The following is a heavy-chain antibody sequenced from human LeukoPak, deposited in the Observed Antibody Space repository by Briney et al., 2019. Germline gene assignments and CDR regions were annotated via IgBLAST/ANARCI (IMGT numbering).Heavy chain of an antibody. CDR2: VSGSGGST. CDR3: ARDSSGYGSFDY. J-gene: IGHJ4*02. Sequence: VPPGGSLILSCAASEFTFSSFAMGWVRQAPGKGLEWVSRVSGSGGSTYYADSVKGRFSISRDNSKNTLYLQMNSLRAEDTAVYYCARDSSGYGSFDYWGRGTLVTVSS. CDR1: EFTFSSFA. D-gene: IGHD3-22*01. V-gene: IGHV3-23*01.